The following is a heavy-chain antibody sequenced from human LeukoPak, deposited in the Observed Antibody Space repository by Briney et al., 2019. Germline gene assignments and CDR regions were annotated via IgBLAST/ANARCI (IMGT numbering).Heavy chain of an antibody. CDR2: ISAYNGNT. V-gene: IGHV1-18*01. CDR1: GYTFTSYG. CDR3: ARGRGYSYGWIGEKLLDY. J-gene: IGHJ4*02. D-gene: IGHD5-18*01. Sequence: ASVKVSCKASGYTFTSYGISWVRQAPGQGLEWMGWISAYNGNTNYAQKLQGRVTMTTDTSTSTAYMELRSLRSDDTAVYYCARGRGYSYGWIGEKLLDYWGQGILVTVSS.